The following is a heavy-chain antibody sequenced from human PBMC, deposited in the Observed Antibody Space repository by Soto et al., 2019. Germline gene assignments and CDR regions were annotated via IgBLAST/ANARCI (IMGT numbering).Heavy chain of an antibody. D-gene: IGHD5-12*01. CDR3: ARTLRSVYDNYAFDI. V-gene: IGHV3-13*01. J-gene: IGHJ3*02. CDR1: GFTFSSYD. Sequence: EVQLVESGGGLVQPGGSLRLSCAASGFTFSSYDMHWVRQATGKGLEWVSAIGTAGDTYYSDSVKGRFTISRENAKNPMYVQMHSLRAGDRPVYYCARTLRSVYDNYAFDIRGQGTIVTVSS. CDR2: IGTAGDT.